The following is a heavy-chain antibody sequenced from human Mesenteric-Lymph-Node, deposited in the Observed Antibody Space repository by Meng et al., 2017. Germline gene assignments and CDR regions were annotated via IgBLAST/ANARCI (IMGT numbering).Heavy chain of an antibody. Sequence: QVQLQQSGPGLVKPPQTLSLTCAISGDSVSTNSAAWNWIRQSPSGGLEWLGRTYYKSKWYNDYAESVKSRIAINPDTSKNQFSLQLNSVTPEDTAVYYCARDPAAFDFWGQGILVTVSS. CDR2: TYYKSKWYN. V-gene: IGHV6-1*01. CDR3: ARDPAAFDF. CDR1: GDSVSTNSAA. D-gene: IGHD6-25*01. J-gene: IGHJ4*02.